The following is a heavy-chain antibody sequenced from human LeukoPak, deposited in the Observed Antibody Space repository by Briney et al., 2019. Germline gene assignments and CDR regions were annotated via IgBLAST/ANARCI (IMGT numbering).Heavy chain of an antibody. Sequence: SETLSPTCAVYGGSFSGYYWSWIRQPPGKGLEWIGEINHSGSTNYNPSLKSRVTISVDTSKNQFSLKLSSVTAADTAVYYCARGPGPTTMVRGVIGPTFDPWGQGTLVTVSS. D-gene: IGHD3-10*01. CDR2: INHSGST. CDR1: GGSFSGYY. CDR3: ARGPGPTTMVRGVIGPTFDP. V-gene: IGHV4-34*01. J-gene: IGHJ5*02.